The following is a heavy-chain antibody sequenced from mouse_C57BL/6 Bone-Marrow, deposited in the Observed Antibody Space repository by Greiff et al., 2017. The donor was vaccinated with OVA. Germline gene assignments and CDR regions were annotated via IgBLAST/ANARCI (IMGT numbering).Heavy chain of an antibody. CDR1: GFNIKAYY. CDR3: ARITRWLAY. Sequence: VQLKESGAELVKPGASVKLSCTASGFNIKAYYMPWVKQRPEQGLEWIGRIDPEAGETTYAPKFQGKATITADTSSNTAYLQLSSLATEENDVYYCARITRWLAYWGQGTLVTVSA. J-gene: IGHJ3*01. CDR2: IDPEAGET. D-gene: IGHD2-4*01. V-gene: IGHV14-2*01.